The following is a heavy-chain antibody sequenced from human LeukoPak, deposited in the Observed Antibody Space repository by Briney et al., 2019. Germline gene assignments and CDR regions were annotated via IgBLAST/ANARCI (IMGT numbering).Heavy chain of an antibody. J-gene: IGHJ4*02. CDR3: ARLWFGELYVDY. V-gene: IGHV3-23*01. CDR2: TSSSDAGT. Sequence: SGGSLRLSCAASGFALSSYAMSWVRQAPGKGLEWVSATSSSDAGTYHAESVRGRFTISRDNSKNTLYLQMNSLRAEDTAVYYCARLWFGELYVDYWGQGTLVTVSS. CDR1: GFALSSYA. D-gene: IGHD3-10*01.